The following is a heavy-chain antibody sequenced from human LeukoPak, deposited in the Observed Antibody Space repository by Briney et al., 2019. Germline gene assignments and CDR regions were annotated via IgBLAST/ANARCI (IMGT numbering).Heavy chain of an antibody. CDR1: GGSFSGYY. J-gene: IGHJ2*01. V-gene: IGHV4-34*01. CDR3: ASGPGYSSIWYWSSWYFDL. CDR2: INHSGST. Sequence: PSETLSLTCAVYGGSFSGYYWSWIRQPPGKGLEWIGEINHSGSTNYNPSLKSRLTISVDTSKNQFSLKLSSVTAADTAVYYCASGPGYSSIWYWSSWYFDLWGRGTLVTVSS. D-gene: IGHD6-13*01.